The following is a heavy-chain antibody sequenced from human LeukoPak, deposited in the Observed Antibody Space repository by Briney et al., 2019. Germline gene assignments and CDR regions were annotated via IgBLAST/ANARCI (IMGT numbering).Heavy chain of an antibody. J-gene: IGHJ4*02. D-gene: IGHD5-24*01. Sequence: SETLSLTCTVSGGSISSSSYYWGWIRQPPGKGLEWIGSIYYSGSTYYNPSLKSRVTISVDTSKNQFSLKLSSVTAADTAVYYCARGEMATNPDLYYFDYWGQGTLVTVSS. V-gene: IGHV4-39*07. CDR3: ARGEMATNPDLYYFDY. CDR1: GGSISSSSYY. CDR2: IYYSGST.